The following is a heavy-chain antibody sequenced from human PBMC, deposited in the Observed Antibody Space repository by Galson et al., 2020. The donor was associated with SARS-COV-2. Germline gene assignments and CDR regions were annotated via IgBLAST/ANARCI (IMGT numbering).Heavy chain of an antibody. V-gene: IGHV4-39*01. D-gene: IGHD3-9*01. J-gene: IGHJ6*02. CDR1: GGSISSSSYY. Sequence: SETLSLTCTVSGGSISSSSYYWGWIRQPPGKGLEWIGSIYYSGSTYYNPSLKSRVTISVDTSKNQFSLKLSSVTAADTAVYYCARGDGKLRYFISGVFGMDVWGQGTTVTVSS. CDR2: IYYSGST. CDR3: ARGDGKLRYFISGVFGMDV.